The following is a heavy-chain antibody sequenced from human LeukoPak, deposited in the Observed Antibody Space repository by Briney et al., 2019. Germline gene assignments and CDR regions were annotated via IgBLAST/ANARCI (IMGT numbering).Heavy chain of an antibody. J-gene: IGHJ4*02. D-gene: IGHD6-19*01. V-gene: IGHV4-34*01. CDR2: INHSGST. Sequence: PLETLSLTCAVYGGSFSGYYWSWIRQPPGKGLEWIGEINHSGSTNYNPSLKSRVTISVDTSKNQFSLKLSSVTAADTAVYYCARTPWLVPNYFDYWGQGTLVTVSS. CDR3: ARTPWLVPNYFDY. CDR1: GGSFSGYY.